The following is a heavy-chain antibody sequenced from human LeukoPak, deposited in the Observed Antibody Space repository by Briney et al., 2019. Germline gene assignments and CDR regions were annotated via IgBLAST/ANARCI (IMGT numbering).Heavy chain of an antibody. V-gene: IGHV4-34*01. CDR1: GGSFSGYY. CDR2: INHSGST. J-gene: IGHJ4*02. Sequence: SETLSLTCAVYGGSFSGYYWSWIRQPPGKGLEWIGEINHSGSTNYNPSLKSRVTISVDTSKNQFSLKLSSVTAADTAVYYCASGSPSYFDYWGQGTLVTVSS. CDR3: ASGSPSYFDY.